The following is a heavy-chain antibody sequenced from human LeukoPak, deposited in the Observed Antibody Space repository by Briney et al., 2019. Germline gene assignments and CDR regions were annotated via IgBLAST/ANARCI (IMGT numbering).Heavy chain of an antibody. CDR2: INTDGRVT. V-gene: IGHV3-74*01. CDR1: GFTFTTYW. J-gene: IGHJ4*02. CDR3: IRETHVGLHLEY. D-gene: IGHD3-10*02. Sequence: GGSLRLSCVASGFTFTTYWMHWVRQVPGKGLVWVARINTDGRVTTYADSVKGRFTVSRDNAENTLYLQMNNLRPEDTAVYYCIRETHVGLHLEYWGQGNLATVSA.